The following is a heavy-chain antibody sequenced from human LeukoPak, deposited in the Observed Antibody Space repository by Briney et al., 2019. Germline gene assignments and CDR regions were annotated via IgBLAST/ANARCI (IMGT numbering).Heavy chain of an antibody. CDR1: GFSFSSYT. CDR2: ISSSGSTI. CDR3: ARVPHCSGGSCYSGWFDP. J-gene: IGHJ5*02. D-gene: IGHD2-15*01. V-gene: IGHV3-48*04. Sequence: PGGSLRLSCAASGFSFSSYTMNWVRQAPGKGLEWVSYISSSGSTIYYADSVKGRFTISRDNAKNSLYLQMNSLRAEDTAVYYCARVPHCSGGSCYSGWFDPWGQGTLVTVSS.